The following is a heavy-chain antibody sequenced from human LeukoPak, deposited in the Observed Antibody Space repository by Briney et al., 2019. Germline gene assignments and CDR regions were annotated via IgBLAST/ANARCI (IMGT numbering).Heavy chain of an antibody. J-gene: IGHJ6*03. CDR1: GFTFSSYA. CDR2: ISYDGSNK. V-gene: IGHV3-30*01. Sequence: GGSLRLSCAATGFTFSSYAMHWVRQAPGKGLEWVAVISYDGSNKYYADSVKGRFTISRDNSKNTLYLQMDSLRAEDTAVYYCASASNAVAGTTYYYYYMDVWGKGTTVTVSS. CDR3: ASASNAVAGTTYYYYYMDV. D-gene: IGHD6-19*01.